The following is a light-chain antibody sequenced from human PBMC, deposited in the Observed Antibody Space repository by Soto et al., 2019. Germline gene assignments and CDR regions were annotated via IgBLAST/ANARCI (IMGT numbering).Light chain of an antibody. CDR3: CSYAGSSTV. CDR1: SGDVGSYNL. J-gene: IGLJ1*01. Sequence: QSVLTQPASVSGSPGQSITLSCTGTSGDVGSYNLVSGYQQHPGKAPKLMIHEVSKRPSGVSNRFSGSKSGNTASLTISGLQAEDEADYYCCSYAGSSTVFGTGTKVTVL. V-gene: IGLV2-23*02. CDR2: EVS.